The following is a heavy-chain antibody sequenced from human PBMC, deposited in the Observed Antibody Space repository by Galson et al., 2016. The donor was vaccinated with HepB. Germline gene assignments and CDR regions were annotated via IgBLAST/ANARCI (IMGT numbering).Heavy chain of an antibody. CDR2: ITFDGSSK. J-gene: IGHJ6*02. CDR3: ARDQWADGIIARYGLDV. Sequence: SLRLSCAASGFTFSSYGMHWVRQAPGKGLEWVSLITFDGSSKSYADSVKGRFTISRDNSKKTLYLHMNSLRPEDTAVYYCARDQWADGIIARYGLDVWGQGTTVTVSS. D-gene: IGHD5-24*01. CDR1: GFTFSSYG. V-gene: IGHV3-30*03.